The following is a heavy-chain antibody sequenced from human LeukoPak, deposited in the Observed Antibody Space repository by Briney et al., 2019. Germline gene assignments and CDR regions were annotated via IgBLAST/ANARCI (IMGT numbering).Heavy chain of an antibody. Sequence: SETLSLTCTVSGGSVTSFYCNWVRQPPGRGLEWIGYIYYSGGTNYNPSLESRVTISLDTAKNQFSLKLRSVTAEDTAVYYCATTGATSPSSASWFNIEYWGQGTLVPVSS. CDR1: GGSVTSFY. CDR3: ATTGATSPSSASWFNIEY. CDR2: IYYSGGT. D-gene: IGHD6-13*01. V-gene: IGHV4-59*08. J-gene: IGHJ4*02.